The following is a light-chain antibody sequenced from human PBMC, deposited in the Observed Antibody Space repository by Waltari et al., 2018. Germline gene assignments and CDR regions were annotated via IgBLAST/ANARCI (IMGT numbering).Light chain of an antibody. V-gene: IGKV3-20*01. J-gene: IGKJ1*01. CDR1: QSVGKY. CDR3: QKYDSLPAT. Sequence: RAPLSCRASQSVGKYLAWYQQKPGQAPRLLIYQASTRAPGIPDRFSGSGSGTDFSLTISRLEPEDFAVYYCQKYDSLPATFGQGTKVEIK. CDR2: QAS.